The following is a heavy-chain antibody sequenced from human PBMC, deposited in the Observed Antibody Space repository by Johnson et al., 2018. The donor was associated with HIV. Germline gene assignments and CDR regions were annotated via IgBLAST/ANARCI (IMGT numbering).Heavy chain of an antibody. CDR1: GFTFSTYD. D-gene: IGHD5/OR15-5a*01. CDR2: ITTAGDT. J-gene: IGHJ3*02. Sequence: EQLVESGGGLVQPGGSLRLSCAASGFTFSTYDMHWVRQVTGKGLEWVSGITTAGDTYYPGSVKGRLTIFRENVKNSLYLQMNSLRAGNTAVYYCARGVLAFDIWGQGTMVTVSS. CDR3: ARGVLAFDI. V-gene: IGHV3-13*01.